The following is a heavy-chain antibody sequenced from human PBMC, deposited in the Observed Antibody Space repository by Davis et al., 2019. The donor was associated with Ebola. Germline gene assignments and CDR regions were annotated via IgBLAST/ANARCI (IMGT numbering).Heavy chain of an antibody. D-gene: IGHD2-15*01. J-gene: IGHJ6*02. CDR1: GGSISSSNW. V-gene: IGHV4-4*02. CDR2: IYHSGST. Sequence: MPSETLSLTCAVSGGSISSSNWWCWVRQPPGKGLEWIGEIYHSGSTNYNPSLKSRVTISVDKSKNQFSLKLSSVTAADTAVYYCARGGGGYCSGGSCYTGAFYYYYGMDVWGQGTTVTVSS. CDR3: ARGGGGYCSGGSCYTGAFYYYYGMDV.